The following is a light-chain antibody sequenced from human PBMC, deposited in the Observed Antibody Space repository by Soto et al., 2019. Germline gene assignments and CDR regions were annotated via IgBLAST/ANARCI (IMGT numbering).Light chain of an antibody. CDR1: SSDVGAYNY. V-gene: IGLV2-8*01. Sequence: SALTQPPSASGSPGQSVTISCTGTSSDVGAYNYVSWYQQYPGKAPKLIIYEVNKRPSGVPDRFSGSKSGNTASLTVSGLQADDESDYYCSSYAGSNNLLFGGGTKVTVL. CDR2: EVN. CDR3: SSYAGSNNLL. J-gene: IGLJ2*01.